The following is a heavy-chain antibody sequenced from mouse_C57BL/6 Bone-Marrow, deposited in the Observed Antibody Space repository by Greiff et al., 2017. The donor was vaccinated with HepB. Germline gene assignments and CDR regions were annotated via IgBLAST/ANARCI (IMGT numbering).Heavy chain of an antibody. D-gene: IGHD1-1*01. Sequence: VQLKEPGPGLVKPSQSLSLTCSVTGYSITSGYYWNWIRQFPGNKLEWMGYISYDGSNNYNPSLKNRIPITRDTSKNQFFLKLNSVTTEDTATYYCARGYYGRAMDYWGQGTSVTVSS. V-gene: IGHV3-6*01. CDR1: GYSITSGYY. J-gene: IGHJ4*01. CDR3: ARGYYGRAMDY. CDR2: ISYDGSN.